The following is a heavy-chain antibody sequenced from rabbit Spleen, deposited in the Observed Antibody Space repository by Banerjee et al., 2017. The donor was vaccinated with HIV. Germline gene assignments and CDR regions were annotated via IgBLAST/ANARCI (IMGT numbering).Heavy chain of an antibody. V-gene: IGHV1S40*01. D-gene: IGHD1-1*01. CDR2: IEGGSSGFT. Sequence: QSLEESGGDLVKPGASLTLTCIASGVCFSGSSYMCWVRQAPGKGLEWIACIEGGSSGFTYFASWAKGRFTISKTSSTTVTLQMTSLTAADTATYFCARDTSSSFSSYGMDLWGPGTLVTVS. CDR3: ARDTSSSFSSYGMDL. J-gene: IGHJ6*01. CDR1: GVCFSGSSY.